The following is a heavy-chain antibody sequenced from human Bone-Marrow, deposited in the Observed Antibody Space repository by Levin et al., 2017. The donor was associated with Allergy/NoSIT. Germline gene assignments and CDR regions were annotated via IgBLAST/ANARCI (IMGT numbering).Heavy chain of an antibody. J-gene: IGHJ6*02. Sequence: ASVKVSCKVSGYTLTELSMHWVRQAPGKGLEWMGGFDPEDGETIYAQKFQGRVTMTEDTSTDTAYMELSSLRSEDTAVYYCATGGFSGKPQRYSSRGVYYGMDVWGQGTTVTVSS. CDR3: ATGGFSGKPQRYSSRGVYYGMDV. V-gene: IGHV1-24*01. CDR1: GYTLTELS. CDR2: FDPEDGET. D-gene: IGHD6-13*01.